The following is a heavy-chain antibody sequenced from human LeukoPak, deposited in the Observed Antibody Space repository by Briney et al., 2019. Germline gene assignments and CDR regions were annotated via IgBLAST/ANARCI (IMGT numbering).Heavy chain of an antibody. CDR3: ARVFCSSGSCYAGAGNYFDY. D-gene: IGHD2-15*01. J-gene: IGHJ4*02. CDR2: IYYSGST. V-gene: IGHV4-39*07. Sequence: PSETLSLTCTVPGGSISSSSYYWGWIRQPPGKEREWIGSIYYSGSTYYNPSLKSRVTMSVDTSKNQFSLKLTSVTAADTAVYYCARVFCSSGSCYAGAGNYFDYWGQGTPVTVSS. CDR1: GGSISSSSYY.